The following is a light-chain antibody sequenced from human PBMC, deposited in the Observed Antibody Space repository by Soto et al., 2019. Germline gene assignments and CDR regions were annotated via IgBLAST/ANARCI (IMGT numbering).Light chain of an antibody. CDR2: DVS. V-gene: IGLV2-14*01. CDR1: SSDVGGSNY. J-gene: IGLJ2*01. CDR3: SSYTSSTV. Sequence: QSVLTQPASVSGSPGQSITISCTGTSSDVGGSNYVSWYQQHPGKAPKLMIYDVSDRPSGVSNRFSGSKSGNTASLTISGLQAEDEADYYCSSYTSSTVFGGGTKLTVL.